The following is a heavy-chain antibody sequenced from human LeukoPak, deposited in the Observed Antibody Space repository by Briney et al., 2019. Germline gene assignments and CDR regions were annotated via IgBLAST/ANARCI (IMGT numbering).Heavy chain of an antibody. J-gene: IGHJ4*02. CDR2: IYHSGST. D-gene: IGHD6-13*01. CDR1: GSSISSGYY. Sequence: PSETLSLTCTVSGSSISSGYYWGWIRQPPGKGLEWIGSIYHSGSTYYNPSLKSRVTISVDTSKNQFSLKLSSVTAADTAVYYCAREYSSHPPADLSDYWGQGTLVTVSS. V-gene: IGHV4-38-2*02. CDR3: AREYSSHPPADLSDY.